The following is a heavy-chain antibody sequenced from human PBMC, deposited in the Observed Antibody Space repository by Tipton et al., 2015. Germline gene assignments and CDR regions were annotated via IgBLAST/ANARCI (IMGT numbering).Heavy chain of an antibody. CDR3: ACQDYDSLTRDYQTVDY. CDR1: GGSFSDYY. CDR2: IYYSGST. J-gene: IGHJ4*02. V-gene: IGHV4-59*01. Sequence: TLSLTCTVPGGSFSDYYWSWIRQSPGEGLEWIGYIYYSGSTNYNPSLRSRVAMSMDTSKNQFSLKLSSVIAADTAVYYCACQDYDSLTRDYQTVDYWGQGTLVTVSS. D-gene: IGHD3-9*01.